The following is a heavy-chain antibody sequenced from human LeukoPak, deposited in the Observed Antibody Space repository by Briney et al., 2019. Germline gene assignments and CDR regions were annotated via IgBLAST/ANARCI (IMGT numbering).Heavy chain of an antibody. J-gene: IGHJ4*02. CDR3: SRDRPTVGVDYFDY. CDR1: GFTFSDYY. CDR2: ISSSGSTI. Sequence: PGGSLRLSCAASGFTFSDYYMSWIRQAPGKGLEWVSYISSSGSTIYYADSVKGRFTISRDNAKNSLYLQMNSLRAEDTAVYYCSRDRPTVGVDYFDYWGQGTLVTVSS. D-gene: IGHD1-26*01. V-gene: IGHV3-11*01.